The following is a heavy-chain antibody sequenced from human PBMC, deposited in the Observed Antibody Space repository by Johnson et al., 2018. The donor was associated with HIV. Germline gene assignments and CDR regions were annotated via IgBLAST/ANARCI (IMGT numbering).Heavy chain of an antibody. CDR1: GFTVSRYY. V-gene: IGHV3-66*01. CDR3: ARDGNSGSYLENNAFDI. D-gene: IGHD1-26*01. CDR2: IYSGGNT. Sequence: MQLVESGGGLVQPGGSLRLSCAASGFTVSRYYMSWVRQAPGKWLEWVSVIYSGGNTYYGDSVKGRFTISRDNTKDTLSLQMSSLRVEDTGVYYCARDGNSGSYLENNAFDIWGQGTTVTVSS. J-gene: IGHJ3*02.